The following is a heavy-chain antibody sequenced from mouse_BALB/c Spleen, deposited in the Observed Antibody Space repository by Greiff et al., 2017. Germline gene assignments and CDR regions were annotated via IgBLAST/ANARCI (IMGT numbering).Heavy chain of an antibody. CDR1: GYTFTSYW. Sequence: QVQLQQPGAELVRPGASVKLSCKASGYTFTSYWINWVKQRPGQGLEWIGNIYPSDSYTNYNQKFKDKATLTVDKSSSTAYMQLSSPTSEDSAVYYCTRWRYDAMEYWGQGTSVTVSS. CDR3: TRWRYDAMEY. V-gene: IGHV1-69*02. J-gene: IGHJ4*01. CDR2: IYPSDSYT.